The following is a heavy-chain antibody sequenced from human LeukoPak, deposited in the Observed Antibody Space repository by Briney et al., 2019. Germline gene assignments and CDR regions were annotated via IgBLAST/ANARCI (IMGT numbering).Heavy chain of an antibody. Sequence: ASVKVSCKVSGYTLTELSMHWVRQAPGKGLEWMGGFDPEDGETIYAQKFQGRVTMTEDTSTDTAYMELSSLRSEDTAVYYCATPTTAMITFGGVIAFDIWGQGTMVTVSS. CDR1: GYTLTELS. D-gene: IGHD3-16*02. V-gene: IGHV1-24*01. CDR3: ATPTTAMITFGGVIAFDI. J-gene: IGHJ3*02. CDR2: FDPEDGET.